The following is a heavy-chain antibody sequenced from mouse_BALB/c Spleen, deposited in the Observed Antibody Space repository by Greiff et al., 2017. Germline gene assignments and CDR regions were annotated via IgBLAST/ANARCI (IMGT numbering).Heavy chain of an antibody. CDR2: IWSGGST. Sequence: VQLQQSGPGLVQPSQSLSITCTVSGFSLTSYGVHWVRQSPGKGLEWLGVIWSGGSTAYNAAFISRLSISKDNSKSQVFFKMNSLQANDTAIYYCARKQGETGTIAYWGQGTLVTVSA. D-gene: IGHD4-1*01. V-gene: IGHV2-2*02. J-gene: IGHJ3*01. CDR3: ARKQGETGTIAY. CDR1: GFSLTSYG.